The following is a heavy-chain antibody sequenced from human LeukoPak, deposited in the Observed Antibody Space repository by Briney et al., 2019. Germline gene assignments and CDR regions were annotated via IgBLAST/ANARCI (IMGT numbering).Heavy chain of an antibody. Sequence: ASVKVSCKASGYNFIDYYIFWVRQAPGQGLEWMGWIKPNSGATGYAQKFQGRVTMTRDTSINTAYLELSRLRADDTAVYFCARASTGLPNWFDPWGQGTLVTVSS. CDR3: ARASTGLPNWFDP. D-gene: IGHD4-17*01. CDR1: GYNFIDYY. J-gene: IGHJ5*02. V-gene: IGHV1-2*02. CDR2: IKPNSGAT.